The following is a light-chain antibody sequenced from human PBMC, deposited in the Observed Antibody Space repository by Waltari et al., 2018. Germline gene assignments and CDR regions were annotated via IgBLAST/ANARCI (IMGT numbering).Light chain of an antibody. J-gene: IGKJ1*01. V-gene: IGKV3-20*01. CDR2: GAS. CDR1: QTIGRY. CDR3: QNHERLPAV. Sequence: CRASQTIGRYLVWYQQKPGQAPMRLIDGASSRAAGIPDRFSGSGSGTDFSLTISRLEPEDFAVYYCQNHERLPAVFGQGTKVEIK.